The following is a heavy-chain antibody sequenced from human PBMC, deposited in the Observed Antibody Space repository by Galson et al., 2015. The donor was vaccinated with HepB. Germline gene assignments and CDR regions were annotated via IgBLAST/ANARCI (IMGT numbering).Heavy chain of an antibody. Sequence: SVKVSCKASGYSFSRHVIHWVRQVPGQSFEWLGWSSAGNGDTKYSQKFQGRVTIIRDTSASTVYMELSSLRSEDTAVYYCARAILGRNSFGPWGLGTLVTVSS. V-gene: IGHV1-3*01. J-gene: IGHJ5*02. CDR2: SSAGNGDT. CDR3: ARAILGRNSFGP. CDR1: GYSFSRHV. D-gene: IGHD3-3*02.